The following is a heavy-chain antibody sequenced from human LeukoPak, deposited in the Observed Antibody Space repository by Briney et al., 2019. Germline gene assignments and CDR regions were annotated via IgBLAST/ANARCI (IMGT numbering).Heavy chain of an antibody. CDR3: ARDELGYGSGSYTH. D-gene: IGHD3-10*01. Sequence: SETLSLTCTVSGGSISSYYWSWIPQPAGKGLEWIVRIYTSGSTNYNPSLKSRVTMSVDTSKNQFSLKLSSVTAADTAVYYCARDELGYGSGSYTHWGQGTLVTVSS. V-gene: IGHV4-4*07. CDR2: IYTSGST. CDR1: GGSISSYY. J-gene: IGHJ4*02.